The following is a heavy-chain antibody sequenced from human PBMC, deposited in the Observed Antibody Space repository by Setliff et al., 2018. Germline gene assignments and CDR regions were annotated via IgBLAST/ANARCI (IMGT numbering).Heavy chain of an antibody. J-gene: IGHJ4*02. D-gene: IGHD1-26*01. V-gene: IGHV4-4*08. CDR1: GGSISSYS. CDR2: IYTTGST. CDR3: ARSPSSGAYWNPRPFYSDY. Sequence: PSETLSLTCTVSGGSISSYSWSWIRQPPGKGLECIGYIYTTGSTTYNPSLKSRVTISVDTSKNQFSLKLDSVTAADTALYYCARSPSSGAYWNPRPFYSDYWARGTLVTVSS.